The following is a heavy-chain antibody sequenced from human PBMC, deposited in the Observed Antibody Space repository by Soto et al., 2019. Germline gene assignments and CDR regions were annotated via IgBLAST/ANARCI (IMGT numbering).Heavy chain of an antibody. CDR1: GFTVSSYA. CDR3: AKALRFTFTTGYYMDV. J-gene: IGHJ6*03. Sequence: EVQLLESGGGLVQPGGSLRLSCAASGFTVSSYAMSWVRQAPGKGLEWVSVISGSGSTYSADSVKGRFTISRDSSKNTVDLQMNSLRGEGTAVYYCAKALRFTFTTGYYMDVWGRGTTVTVSS. V-gene: IGHV3-23*01. D-gene: IGHD3-16*01. CDR2: ISGSGST.